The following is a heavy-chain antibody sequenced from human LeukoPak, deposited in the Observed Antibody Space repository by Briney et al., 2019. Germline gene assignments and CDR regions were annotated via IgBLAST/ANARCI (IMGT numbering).Heavy chain of an antibody. Sequence: PSETLSLTCAVYGGSFIGYYWSWIRHPPGKGLEWIGEINHSGSTNYNPSLKSRVTISVDTSKNQFSLKLSSVTAADTAVYYCASSRAVYSNYTRYYYYYGMDVWGQGTTVTVSS. V-gene: IGHV4-34*01. D-gene: IGHD4-11*01. CDR2: INHSGST. CDR3: ASSRAVYSNYTRYYYYYGMDV. J-gene: IGHJ6*02. CDR1: GGSFIGYY.